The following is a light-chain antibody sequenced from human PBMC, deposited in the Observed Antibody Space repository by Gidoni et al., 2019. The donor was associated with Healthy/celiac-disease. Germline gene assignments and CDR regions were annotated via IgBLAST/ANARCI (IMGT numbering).Light chain of an antibody. Sequence: DIQMTQSPSSLSASVGDRVTITCRASQGISNYLAWYQQKPGKVPKLMIYAASTFQSGVPSRFSGSGSGTDFTLNISSLQHEDVANYYCQKYNSAPSFGGGTKVEIK. CDR3: QKYNSAPS. V-gene: IGKV1-27*01. J-gene: IGKJ4*01. CDR2: AAS. CDR1: QGISNY.